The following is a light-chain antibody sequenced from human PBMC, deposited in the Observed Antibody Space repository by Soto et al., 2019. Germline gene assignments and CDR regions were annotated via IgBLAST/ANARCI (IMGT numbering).Light chain of an antibody. V-gene: IGLV2-18*02. J-gene: IGLJ1*01. CDR2: EVS. Sequence: QSALTQPPSVSGSPVQSVASSCTGTSIDVGSYNRVSWYQQPPGAAPKLMIYEVSNRPSGVPDRFSGSKSGNTASLTISGLQAEDEADYYCNSYTGSSTYVFGTGTKLTVL. CDR1: SIDVGSYNR. CDR3: NSYTGSSTYV.